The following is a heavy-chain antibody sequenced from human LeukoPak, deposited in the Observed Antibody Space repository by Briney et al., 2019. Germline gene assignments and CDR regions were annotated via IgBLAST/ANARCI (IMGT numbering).Heavy chain of an antibody. CDR3: ATSARTYIGSSLDY. V-gene: IGHV3-33*03. Sequence: GRSLRLSCATSGFAFSTQGMHWVRQAPGKGLEWVAAIWHDGNNKYYVDSVKGRFTISRDNAKNTLYLQMNSLRAEDTALYYCATSARTYIGSSLDYWGQGTLVTVSS. D-gene: IGHD2-15*01. CDR2: IWHDGNNK. J-gene: IGHJ4*02. CDR1: GFAFSTQG.